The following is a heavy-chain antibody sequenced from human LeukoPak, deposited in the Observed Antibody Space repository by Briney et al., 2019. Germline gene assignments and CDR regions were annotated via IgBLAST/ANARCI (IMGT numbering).Heavy chain of an antibody. Sequence: SETLSLTCTVSGGSISSYYWSWIRQPAGKGLEWIGRIYTSGSTNYNPSLKSRVTMSVDTSKNQFSLKLSSVTAADTAVYYCAREARYCSGGSCYPDAFDICGQGTMVTVSS. V-gene: IGHV4-4*07. J-gene: IGHJ3*02. CDR3: AREARYCSGGSCYPDAFDI. CDR1: GGSISSYY. D-gene: IGHD2-15*01. CDR2: IYTSGST.